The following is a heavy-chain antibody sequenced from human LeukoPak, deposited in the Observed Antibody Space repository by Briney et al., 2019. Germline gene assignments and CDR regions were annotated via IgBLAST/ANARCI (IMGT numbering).Heavy chain of an antibody. CDR3: ARGKGPFDY. J-gene: IGHJ4*02. CDR1: GFTLSSYW. Sequence: PGGSLRLSCAASGFTLSSYWMSWVRQAPGEGLEWVANIKQDGSEKYYVDSVKGRFTISRDNAKNSLYLQMNSLRAEDTAVYYCARGKGPFDYWGQGTLVTVSS. V-gene: IGHV3-7*01. CDR2: IKQDGSEK.